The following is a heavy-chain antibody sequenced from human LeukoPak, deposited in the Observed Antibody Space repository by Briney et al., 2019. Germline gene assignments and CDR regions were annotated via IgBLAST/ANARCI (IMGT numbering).Heavy chain of an antibody. CDR2: IWYDRRNQ. CDR3: ARDRGEYQLLEGWIDYGMDV. D-gene: IGHD2-2*01. CDR1: GVTFSSYG. V-gene: IGHV3-33*01. Sequence: GGPLRFPCGACGVTFSSYGMHWVRQAPGKGLEGVGVIWYDRRNQYSADPVKGRFTISRDNSKNTLYLQMNSMRAEDTAVYYCARDRGEYQLLEGWIDYGMDVWGKGTTVTVSS. J-gene: IGHJ6*04.